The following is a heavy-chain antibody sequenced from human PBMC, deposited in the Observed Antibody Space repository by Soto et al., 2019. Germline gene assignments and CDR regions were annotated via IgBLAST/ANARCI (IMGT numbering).Heavy chain of an antibody. J-gene: IGHJ4*02. CDR2: ISGNGGST. Sequence: GGSLRLSCAASGFTFSSCAMGWVRQAPGKGLEWVSGISGNGGSTYYADSVKGRFTISRDNSKNTLYLQMNSLRAEDTAVYYCARVPVPNGILIDYWGQGTLVTVPS. D-gene: IGHD2-8*01. V-gene: IGHV3-23*01. CDR3: ARVPVPNGILIDY. CDR1: GFTFSSCA.